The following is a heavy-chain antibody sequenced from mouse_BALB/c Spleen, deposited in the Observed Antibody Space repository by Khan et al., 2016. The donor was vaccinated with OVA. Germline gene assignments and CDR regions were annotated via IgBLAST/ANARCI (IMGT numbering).Heavy chain of an antibody. CDR3: ARDGNYMDY. J-gene: IGHJ4*01. V-gene: IGHV3-1*02. D-gene: IGHD2-1*01. CDR2: IYYSGSI. CDR1: GYSITSGYS. Sequence: EVQLQESGPDLVKPSQSLSLTCTVTGYSITSGYSWHWIRQFPGNKLEWMGYIYYSGSITSNPSPKSRISLTRDNSKNQFFLQLNSVTTEDTATYYCARDGNYMDYWGQGTSVTVSS.